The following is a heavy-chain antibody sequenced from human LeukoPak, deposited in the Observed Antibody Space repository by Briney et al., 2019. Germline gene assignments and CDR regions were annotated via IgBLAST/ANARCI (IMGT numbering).Heavy chain of an antibody. Sequence: SETLSLTCTVSGGSISSSSYYWGWIRQPPGKGLEWIGSIYYSGSTYYNPSLKSRVTISVDTSKNQFSLKLSSVTAADTAVYYCASYRSGSNTGGAFDIWGQGTMVTVSS. J-gene: IGHJ3*02. CDR2: IYYSGST. V-gene: IGHV4-39*07. CDR3: ASYRSGSNTGGAFDI. CDR1: GGSISSSSYY. D-gene: IGHD3-10*01.